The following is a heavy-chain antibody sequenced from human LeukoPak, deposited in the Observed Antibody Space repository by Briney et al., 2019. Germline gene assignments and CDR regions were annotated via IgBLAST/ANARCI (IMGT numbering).Heavy chain of an antibody. V-gene: IGHV4-59*01. D-gene: IGHD3-9*01. CDR1: GGSISSYY. CDR2: IYYSGST. J-gene: IGHJ3*02. CDR3: ARFHYDISTGYYADI. Sequence: PSETLSLTCTVSGGSISSYYWSWIRQPPGKGLEWIGYIYYSGSTNYNPSLKSRVTISVDTSKNQFSLKLSSVTAADTAVYYCARFHYDISTGYYADIWGQGTMVTVSS.